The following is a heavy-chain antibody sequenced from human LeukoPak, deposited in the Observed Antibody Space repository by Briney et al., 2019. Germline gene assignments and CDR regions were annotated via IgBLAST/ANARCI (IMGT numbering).Heavy chain of an antibody. J-gene: IGHJ5*02. D-gene: IGHD3-3*01. CDR3: ARETIFGVLIAGFRWFDP. CDR1: GGSFSGYY. V-gene: IGHV4-34*01. Sequence: SETLSLTCAVYGGSFSGYYWSWIRQPPGKGLEWIGEINHSGSTNYNPSLKSRVTISVDTSKNQFSLKLSSVTAADTAVYYCARETIFGVLIAGFRWFDPWGQGTLVTVSS. CDR2: INHSGST.